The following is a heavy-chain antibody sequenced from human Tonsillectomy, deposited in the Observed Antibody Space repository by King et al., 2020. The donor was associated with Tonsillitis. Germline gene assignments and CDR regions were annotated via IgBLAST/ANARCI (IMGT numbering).Heavy chain of an antibody. CDR1: GGSFSGYY. D-gene: IGHD2-21*02. Sequence: VQLQQWGAGLLKPSETLSLTCAVYGGSFSGYYWSWIRQPPGKGLEWIGEINHSGSTNYNPSLKSRVTISVETSKNQFSLKLSSVTAADTTLYYCASLAYWGGDCYSSWFDTWGQGTLVTVSS. CDR2: INHSGST. CDR3: ASLAYWGGDCYSSWFDT. V-gene: IGHV4-34*01. J-gene: IGHJ5*02.